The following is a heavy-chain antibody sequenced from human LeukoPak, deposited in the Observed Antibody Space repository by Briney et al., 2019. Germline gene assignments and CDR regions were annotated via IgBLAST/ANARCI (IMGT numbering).Heavy chain of an antibody. CDR2: ISWNSGSI. CDR3: AKAKDYYYDSSGYFDY. D-gene: IGHD3-22*01. Sequence: GGSQRLSCAASGFTFDDYAMHWVRQAPGKGLEWVSGISWNSGSIGYADSVKGRFTISRDNAKNSLYLRMNSLRAEDTALYYCAKAKDYYYDSSGYFDYWGQGTLVTVPS. CDR1: GFTFDDYA. V-gene: IGHV3-9*01. J-gene: IGHJ4*02.